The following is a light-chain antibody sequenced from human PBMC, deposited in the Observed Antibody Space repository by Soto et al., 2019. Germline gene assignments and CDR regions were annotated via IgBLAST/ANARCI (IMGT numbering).Light chain of an antibody. CDR2: GAS. J-gene: IGKJ5*01. CDR3: QNYYLALGT. V-gene: IGKV1-27*01. Sequence: DIQMTQSPSSLSASVGDTVTITCRASQDIINHLAWYQQRPGKVPNLLIYGASTLHSGVPSRFRGSGSGTHFTLPISSLQPEDVATYYCQNYYLALGTFGQGTRLEIK. CDR1: QDIINH.